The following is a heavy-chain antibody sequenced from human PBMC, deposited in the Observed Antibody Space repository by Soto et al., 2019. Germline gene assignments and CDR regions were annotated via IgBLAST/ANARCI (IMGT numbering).Heavy chain of an antibody. CDR3: AKARYCSGGSCYDYFDY. Sequence: EVQLLESGGGLVQPGGSLRLSCAATGFTFSSYAMSWVRQAPGKGLEWVSAISGSGGSTYYADSVKGRFTISRDNSKNTLYLQMNSLRAEDTAVYYCAKARYCSGGSCYDYFDYWGQGTLVTFSS. CDR1: GFTFSSYA. J-gene: IGHJ4*02. CDR2: ISGSGGST. V-gene: IGHV3-23*01. D-gene: IGHD2-15*01.